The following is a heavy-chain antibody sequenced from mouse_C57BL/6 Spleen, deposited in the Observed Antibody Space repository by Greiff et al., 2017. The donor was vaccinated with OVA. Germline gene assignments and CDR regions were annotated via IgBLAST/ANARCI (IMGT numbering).Heavy chain of an antibody. CDR1: GYSITSGYY. V-gene: IGHV3-6*01. D-gene: IGHD1-1*01. Sequence: EVKLQESGPGLVKPSQSLSLTCSVTGYSITSGYYWNWIRQFPGNKLEWMGYISYDGSNNYNPSLKNRISITRDTSKNQFFLKLNSVTTEDTATYYCARGGLLMDYWGQGTSVTVSS. CDR3: ARGGLLMDY. CDR2: ISYDGSN. J-gene: IGHJ4*01.